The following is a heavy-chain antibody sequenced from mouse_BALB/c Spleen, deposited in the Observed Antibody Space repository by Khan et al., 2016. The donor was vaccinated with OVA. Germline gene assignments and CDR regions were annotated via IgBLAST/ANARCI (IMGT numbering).Heavy chain of an antibody. Sequence: VQLQQSGPDLVKPGASVKISCKASGYSFTLYYMTWVRQSHGKSLEWIGRVNPNTGGTDYNQDFKGKAILTVDKSSNTAYLEFRSLTSEDSAVYYCARGYDFFAYWGQGTLVTVSA. CDR3: ARGYDFFAY. D-gene: IGHD2-14*01. CDR1: GYSFTLYY. CDR2: VNPNTGGT. V-gene: IGHV1-26*01. J-gene: IGHJ3*01.